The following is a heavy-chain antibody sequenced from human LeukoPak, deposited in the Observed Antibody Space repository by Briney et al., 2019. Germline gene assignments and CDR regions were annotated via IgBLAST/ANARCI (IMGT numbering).Heavy chain of an antibody. Sequence: GGSLGLSCAASGFTFSSYSMNLVRQAPGKGLEWVSYISSSSSTIYYADSVKGRFTISRDNAKNSLSLQMNSLRAEDTAVYYCARDPGYSYGPTFDYWGQGTLVTVSS. CDR1: GFTFSSYS. D-gene: IGHD5-18*01. CDR2: ISSSSSTI. V-gene: IGHV3-48*01. J-gene: IGHJ4*02. CDR3: ARDPGYSYGPTFDY.